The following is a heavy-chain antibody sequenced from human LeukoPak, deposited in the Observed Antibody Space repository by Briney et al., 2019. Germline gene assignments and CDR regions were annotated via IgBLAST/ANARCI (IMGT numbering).Heavy chain of an antibody. J-gene: IGHJ4*02. CDR3: AREEGIDGSGYYYVLGY. D-gene: IGHD3-22*01. CDR2: IKADGSEK. V-gene: IGHV3-7*01. CDR1: GFTFSSSA. Sequence: GGSLRLSCAASGFTFSSSAMSWVRQAPGKGLEWVANIKADGSEKHYVDSVKGRFTISRDNAKNSLYLQMNSLRAEDTAVYYCAREEGIDGSGYYYVLGYWGQGTLVTVSS.